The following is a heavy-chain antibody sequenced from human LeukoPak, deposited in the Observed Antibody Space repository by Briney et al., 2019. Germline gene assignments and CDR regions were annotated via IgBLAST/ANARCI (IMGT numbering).Heavy chain of an antibody. D-gene: IGHD3-16*02. CDR1: GYTFTSYG. V-gene: IGHV1-18*01. Sequence: ASVKVSCKASGYTFTSYGISWVRQAPGQGLEWMGWISAYNGNTNYAQKLQGRVTMTTDTSTSTAYMELRSLRSGDTAVYYCARWGETDYDYVWGSYRPVAPPWFDPWGQGTLVTVSS. J-gene: IGHJ5*02. CDR3: ARWGETDYDYVWGSYRPVAPPWFDP. CDR2: ISAYNGNT.